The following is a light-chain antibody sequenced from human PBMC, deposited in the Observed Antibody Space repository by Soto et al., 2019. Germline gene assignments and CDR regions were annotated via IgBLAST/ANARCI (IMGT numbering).Light chain of an antibody. Sequence: QPVLTQPPSVSGAPGQRVTISCTGSSSNIGAGYEVHWYQQLPGTAPKLLIYADNNRPSGVPDRFSGSKSGTSASLAITGLQADDEADYYCQTSDSGLFGLIFGTGTKLTVL. J-gene: IGLJ1*01. V-gene: IGLV1-40*01. CDR1: SSNIGAGYE. CDR2: ADN. CDR3: QTSDSGLFGLI.